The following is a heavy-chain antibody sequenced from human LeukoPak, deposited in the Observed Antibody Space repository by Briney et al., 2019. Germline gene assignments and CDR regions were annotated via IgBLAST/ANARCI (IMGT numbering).Heavy chain of an antibody. CDR1: GGSISGYY. D-gene: IGHD6-13*01. CDR2: IYFSGSS. V-gene: IGHV4-59*01. CDR3: ARGITAASLIWYFDL. Sequence: SEALSFTCPVSGGSISGYYWSWIRQPPGKGLEWIGFIYFSGSSKYNPSLKSRVTMSVATSKNQFSLNLSSVTAADTAVYYCARGITAASLIWYFDLWGRGTLVTVSS. J-gene: IGHJ2*01.